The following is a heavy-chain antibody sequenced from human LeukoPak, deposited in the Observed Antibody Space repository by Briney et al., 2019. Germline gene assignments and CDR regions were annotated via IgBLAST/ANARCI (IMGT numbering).Heavy chain of an antibody. CDR1: GDSVSSNSAA. CDR3: ARATEYSSSWSFDY. Sequence: QTLSLTCAISGDSVSSNSAAWNWIRQSPSRGLEWLGRTYYRSKWYNDYAVSVKSRITINPDTSKNQFSLQLNSVTPEDTAVYYCARATEYSSSWSFDYWGQGTLVTVSS. V-gene: IGHV6-1*01. CDR2: TYYRSKWYN. D-gene: IGHD6-13*01. J-gene: IGHJ4*02.